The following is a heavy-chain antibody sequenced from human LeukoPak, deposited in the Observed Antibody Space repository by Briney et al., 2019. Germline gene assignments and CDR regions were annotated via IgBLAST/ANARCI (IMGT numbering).Heavy chain of an antibody. D-gene: IGHD3-3*01. CDR2: ISGSGGST. CDR3: AKRRDFWSGYYR. J-gene: IGHJ4*02. CDR1: GFTFSSYA. Sequence: PGGSLRLSCAASGFTFSSYAMSWVRQARGKGLEWVSAISGSGGSTYYADSVKGRFTISRDNSKNTLYLQMNSLRAEDTAVYYCAKRRDFWSGYYRWGQGTLVTVSS. V-gene: IGHV3-23*01.